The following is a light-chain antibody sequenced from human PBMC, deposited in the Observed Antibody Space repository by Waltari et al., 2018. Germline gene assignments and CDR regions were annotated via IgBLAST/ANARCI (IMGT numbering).Light chain of an antibody. V-gene: IGLV7-43*01. CDR2: DTN. CDR1: TWAVFSNYY. CDR3: ALYYGNARWV. Sequence: QTVVTQEPSLTVSPGGTVTLTCTSTTWAVFSNYYPTWFQQKPGQAPTSLIYDTNKRHFWTPARLSGSPLGGKAALTLSRALPEDEADYYCALYYGNARWVFGGGTKLTVL. J-gene: IGLJ3*02.